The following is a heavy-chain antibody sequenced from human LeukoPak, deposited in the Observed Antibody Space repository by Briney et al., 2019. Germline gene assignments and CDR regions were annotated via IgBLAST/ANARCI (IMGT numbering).Heavy chain of an antibody. CDR2: IIPILGIA. J-gene: IGHJ4*02. D-gene: IGHD6-13*01. CDR3: ARDDXQLAFDY. V-gene: IGHV1-69*04. CDR1: GGTFSSYA. Sequence: SVKVSCKASGGTFSSYAISWVRQAPGQGLEWMGRIIPILGIANYAQKFQGRVTITADKSTSTAYMELSSLRSEDTAVYYCARDDXQLAFDYWGQGTLVTVSS.